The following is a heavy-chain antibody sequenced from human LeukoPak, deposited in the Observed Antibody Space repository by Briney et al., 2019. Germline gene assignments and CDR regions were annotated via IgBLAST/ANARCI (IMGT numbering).Heavy chain of an antibody. V-gene: IGHV1-69*05. Sequence: GASVKVSCKASGGTFSSYAISWVRQAPGQGLEWMGGIIPIFGTANYAQKLQGRVTMTTDTSTSTAYMELRSLRSDDTAVYYCARKVTTPGYYYYYMDVWGKGTTVTVSS. CDR2: IIPIFGTA. CDR1: GGTFSSYA. CDR3: ARKVTTPGYYYYYMDV. J-gene: IGHJ6*03. D-gene: IGHD4-17*01.